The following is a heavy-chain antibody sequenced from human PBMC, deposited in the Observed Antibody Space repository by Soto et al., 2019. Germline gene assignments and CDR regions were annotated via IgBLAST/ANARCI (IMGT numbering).Heavy chain of an antibody. Sequence: GASVKVSCKASGYTFTSYYINWVRQAPGQGLEYMGWVSPENRNAGYAPQFRGRVSMTADTSINTVYLELTTLAYEDTAVYYCEVTTGYWGQGTMVTVSS. J-gene: IGHJ4*02. V-gene: IGHV1-8*01. CDR3: EVTTGY. D-gene: IGHD4-17*01. CDR2: VSPENRNA. CDR1: GYTFTSYY.